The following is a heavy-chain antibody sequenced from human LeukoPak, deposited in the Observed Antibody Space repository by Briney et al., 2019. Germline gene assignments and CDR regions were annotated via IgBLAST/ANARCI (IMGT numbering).Heavy chain of an antibody. Sequence: GESLKISCKGFGYSFTSYWIGRVRQMPGKGLEWMGIIYPGDSDTRYNPSFKGQVTISADRSISTAYLQWSNLKASDTAMYYCARPHYYASGSPYYLDYWGQGTLVTVSS. J-gene: IGHJ4*02. CDR2: IYPGDSDT. CDR3: ARPHYYASGSPYYLDY. V-gene: IGHV5-51*01. CDR1: GYSFTSYW. D-gene: IGHD3-10*01.